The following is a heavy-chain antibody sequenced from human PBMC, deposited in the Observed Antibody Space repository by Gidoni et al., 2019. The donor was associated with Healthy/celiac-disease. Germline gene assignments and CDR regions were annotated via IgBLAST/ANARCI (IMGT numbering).Heavy chain of an antibody. CDR3: ARPKKSGSKISGMDV. J-gene: IGHJ6*02. Sequence: EVQLVQSGAAVKKPGESLKLSCKGSGYSLTSYGTGWVRQMPGTGLEWMGIIYPGDSDTRYSPSFQGQVTISADKSISTAYLQWSSLKASDTAMYYCARPKKSGSKISGMDVWGQGTTVTVSS. CDR1: GYSLTSYG. D-gene: IGHD1-26*01. V-gene: IGHV5-51*01. CDR2: IYPGDSDT.